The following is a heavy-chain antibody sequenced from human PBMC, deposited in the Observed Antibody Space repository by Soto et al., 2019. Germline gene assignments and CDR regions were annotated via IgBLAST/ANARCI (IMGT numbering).Heavy chain of an antibody. D-gene: IGHD4-17*01. CDR3: ARQGYGDYGLFDY. CDR2: IYYSGST. Sequence: SETLSLTCTVSGGSISGYYWSWIRQPPGKGLEWIGYIYYSGSTNYNPSLKSRVTISVDTSKNQFSLKLSSVTAADTAVYYCARQGYGDYGLFDYWGQGTLVTVSS. J-gene: IGHJ4*02. CDR1: GGSISGYY. V-gene: IGHV4-59*08.